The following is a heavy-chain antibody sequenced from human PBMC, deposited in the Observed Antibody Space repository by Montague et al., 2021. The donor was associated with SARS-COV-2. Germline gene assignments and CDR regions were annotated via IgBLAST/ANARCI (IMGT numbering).Heavy chain of an antibody. V-gene: IGHV4-59*01. CDR2: IYSSGST. D-gene: IGHD3-22*01. CDR3: VREGRSSAYAMDY. Sequence: SETRSLTCSVAGASRGGSYWGWVREPPGEVQEWIGNIYSSGSTHYNPSLKSRVTISVDTSKSQFSLRLTSVPAADTAVYYCVREGRSSAYAMDYWGQGTLVTGSS. CDR1: GASRGGSY. J-gene: IGHJ4*02.